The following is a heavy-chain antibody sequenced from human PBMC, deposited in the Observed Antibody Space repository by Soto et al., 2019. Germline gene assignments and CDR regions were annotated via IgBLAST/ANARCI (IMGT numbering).Heavy chain of an antibody. CDR2: INPNSGGT. J-gene: IGHJ4*02. Sequence: APVKVCCKDAGYSITGYYRHWVRQAPGQGLEWMGWINPNSGGTNYAQKFQGWVTMTRDTSISTAYMELSRLRSDDTAVYYCARSRRSGYSSSWSTPPFDYWGQGTLVTVSS. D-gene: IGHD6-13*01. V-gene: IGHV1-2*04. CDR3: ARSRRSGYSSSWSTPPFDY. CDR1: GYSITGYY.